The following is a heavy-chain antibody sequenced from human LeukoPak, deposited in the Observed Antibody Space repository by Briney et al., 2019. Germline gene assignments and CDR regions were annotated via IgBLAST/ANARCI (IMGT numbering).Heavy chain of an antibody. CDR3: ARDRTDRPSGP. D-gene: IGHD3-10*01. CDR2: IIPILGIA. V-gene: IGHV1-69*04. CDR1: GGTFSSYA. J-gene: IGHJ5*02. Sequence: ASVKVSCKASGGTFSSYAISWVRQAPGQGLEWMGRIIPILGIANYAQKFQGRVTITADKSTSTAYMELSSLRSEDTAVYYCARDRTDRPSGPWGQGTLVTVSS.